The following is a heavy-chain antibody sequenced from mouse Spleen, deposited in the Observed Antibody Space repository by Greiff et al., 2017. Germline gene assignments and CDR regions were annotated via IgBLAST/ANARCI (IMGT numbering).Heavy chain of an antibody. Sequence: QVQLKQSGPGLVQPSQSLSITCTVSGFSLTSYGVHWVRQPPGKGLEWLGVIWSGGSTDYNAAFISRLSISKDNSKSQVFFKMNSLQADDTAIYYCAKSPYYGSEYFDVWGTGTTVTVSS. J-gene: IGHJ1*03. V-gene: IGHV2-4*01. CDR2: IWSGGST. D-gene: IGHD1-1*01. CDR1: GFSLTSYG. CDR3: AKSPYYGSEYFDV.